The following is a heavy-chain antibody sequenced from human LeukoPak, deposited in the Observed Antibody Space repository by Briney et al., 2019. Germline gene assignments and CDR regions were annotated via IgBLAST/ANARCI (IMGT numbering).Heavy chain of an antibody. J-gene: IGHJ4*02. CDR2: IKSKTHGGTT. V-gene: IGHV3-15*01. D-gene: IGHD3-3*01. CDR3: STDEWS. Sequence: KTGGSLSLSCAASGFSFSNAWMSWVRQAPGKGLEWVGRIKSKTHGGTTDYAAPVKGRFTISRDDSKDTLYLQMNALKTEDTAVYYCSTDEWSWGQGTLVTVSS. CDR1: GFSFSNAW.